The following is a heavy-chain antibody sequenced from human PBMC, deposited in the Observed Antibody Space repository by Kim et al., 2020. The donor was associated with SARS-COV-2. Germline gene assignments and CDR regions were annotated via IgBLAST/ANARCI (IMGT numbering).Heavy chain of an antibody. CDR3: ASHQASWYFDC. CDR1: GFNFDTYW. V-gene: IGHV3-7*01. CDR2: IKPDGSET. J-gene: IGHJ2*01. Sequence: GGSLRLSCAASGFNFDTYWMTWVRQTPGKGLEWVASIKPDGSETYFLDSVKGRFTISRDNAKNSLYLQMNSLRAEDTAFYYCASHQASWYFDCWGRGTLVTVSS.